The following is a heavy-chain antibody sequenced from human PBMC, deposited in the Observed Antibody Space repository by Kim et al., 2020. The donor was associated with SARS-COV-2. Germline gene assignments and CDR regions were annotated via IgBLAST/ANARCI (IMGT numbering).Heavy chain of an antibody. CDR2: IYYSGSP. J-gene: IGHJ2*01. D-gene: IGHD3-22*01. CDR3: ARHPSITMIVIAWYFDL. V-gene: IGHV4-39*01. CDR1: YS. Sequence: YSWAVIRHPQGKGLEWIGSIYYSGSPYYNPSLKSRVPISVDTSKNQFSLKLSSVTAADTAVYYCARHPSITMIVIAWYFDLWGRGTLAT.